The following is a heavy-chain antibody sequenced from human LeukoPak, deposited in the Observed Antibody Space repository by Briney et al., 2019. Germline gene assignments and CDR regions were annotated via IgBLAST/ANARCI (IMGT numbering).Heavy chain of an antibody. CDR1: GGSISSYY. V-gene: IGHV4-4*07. J-gene: IGHJ6*02. Sequence: SETLSLTCTVSGGSISSYYWSWIRQPAGKGLEWIGRIYTSGSTNYNPSLKSRVTMSVDTSKNQFSLKLSSVTAADTAVYYCARGPVLRYFDWLSYYYYGMDVWGQGTTVTVS. D-gene: IGHD3-9*01. CDR3: ARGPVLRYFDWLSYYYYGMDV. CDR2: IYTSGST.